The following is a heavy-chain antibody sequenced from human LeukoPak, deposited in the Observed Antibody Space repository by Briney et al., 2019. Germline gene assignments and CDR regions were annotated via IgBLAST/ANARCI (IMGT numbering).Heavy chain of an antibody. CDR3: ASDTGFPFFDF. V-gene: IGHV1-2*02. J-gene: IGHJ4*01. CDR2: VNPKSGVT. CDR1: GYTFIGYY. Sequence: ASVKVSCKASGYTFIGYYIHWVRQAPGQGLEWMGSVNPKSGVTDYAQKFQGRITLTRDTSSSTAYMELNRLTSDDTAVYYCASDTGFPFFDFWGHGALVTVSS.